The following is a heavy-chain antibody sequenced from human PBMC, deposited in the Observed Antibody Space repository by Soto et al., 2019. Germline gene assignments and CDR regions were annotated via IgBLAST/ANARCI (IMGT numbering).Heavy chain of an antibody. D-gene: IGHD4-17*01. CDR3: ARELNDYGVFDY. J-gene: IGHJ4*02. V-gene: IGHV3-23*01. CDR2: ISSSGGTT. CDR1: GFTFSTYA. Sequence: GGSLRLSCAASGFTFSTYAMSWVRQAPGKGLQWVSFISSSGGTTYYADSVKGRFTISRENSKKTLYLQMNSLRAEDTAVYYCARELNDYGVFDYWGQGTLVTAPQ.